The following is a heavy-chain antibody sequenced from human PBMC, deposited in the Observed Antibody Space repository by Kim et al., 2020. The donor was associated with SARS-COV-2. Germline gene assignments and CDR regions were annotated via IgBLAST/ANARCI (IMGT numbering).Heavy chain of an antibody. J-gene: IGHJ4*02. V-gene: IGHV1-8*01. CDR3: ARGGSSSPFDY. Sequence: GHGQKCQGRVTMTRQTAISTAYMELSSLRSEDTAVYYCARGGSSSPFDYWGQGTLVTVSS. D-gene: IGHD6-6*01.